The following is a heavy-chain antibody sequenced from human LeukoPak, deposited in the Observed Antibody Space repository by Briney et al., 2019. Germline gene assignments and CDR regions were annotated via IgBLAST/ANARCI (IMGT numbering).Heavy chain of an antibody. V-gene: IGHV3-30*18. Sequence: GGSLRLSCAASGFTFSSYGMHWVRQAPGKGLEWVAVISYDGSNKYYADSVKGRFTISRDNSKNTLYLQMNSLRAEDTAVYYCAKTTETPQHVPWDVLPGDYYFDYWGQGTLVTVSS. J-gene: IGHJ4*02. CDR2: ISYDGSNK. D-gene: IGHD3-10*02. CDR1: GFTFSSYG. CDR3: AKTTETPQHVPWDVLPGDYYFDY.